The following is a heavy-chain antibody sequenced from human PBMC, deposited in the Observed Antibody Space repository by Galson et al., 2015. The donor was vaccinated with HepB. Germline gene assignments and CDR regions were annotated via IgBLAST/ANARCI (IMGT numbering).Heavy chain of an antibody. CDR2: IGGTGTDT. CDR3: AKDSVRHNGVFDAFDI. Sequence: SLRLSCAASGFIFSDYAMYWVRQAPGKGLEWVSAIGGTGTDTYHADSVKGRFTVSRDNSKNTLYLQINRLRAEDTAVYYCAKDSVRHNGVFDAFDIWGQGTMVTVSS. D-gene: IGHD5/OR15-5a*01. V-gene: IGHV3-23*01. CDR1: GFIFSDYA. J-gene: IGHJ3*02.